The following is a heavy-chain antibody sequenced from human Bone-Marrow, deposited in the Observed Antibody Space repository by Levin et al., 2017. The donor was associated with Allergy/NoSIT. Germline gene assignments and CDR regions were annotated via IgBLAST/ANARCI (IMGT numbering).Heavy chain of an antibody. Sequence: PGGSLRLSCVASGFTLSDYGIHWVRQAPGKGLEWVAVMSHDGSNIHYADSVKGRFSISRASSKNTLFLEMNTLRPEDTAVYYCAKGGRYCGGGSCYKFPNSGDYFQTWGQGTLVTVSS. CDR2: MSHDGSNI. V-gene: IGHV3-30*18. CDR1: GFTLSDYG. J-gene: IGHJ4*02. D-gene: IGHD2-15*01. CDR3: AKGGRYCGGGSCYKFPNSGDYFQT.